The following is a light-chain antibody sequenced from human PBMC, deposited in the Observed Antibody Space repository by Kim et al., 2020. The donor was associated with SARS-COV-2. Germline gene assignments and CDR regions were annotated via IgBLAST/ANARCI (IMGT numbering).Light chain of an antibody. CDR2: EVT. Sequence: LTQPPSASGSPGQSVTISCTGTSSDVGGYNSVSWYQQHPGKAPKLMIYEVTKRPSGVPDRFSGSKSDNTASLTVSGLQAEDEADYYCSSYAGSDNYVFGTGTKVTVL. CDR1: SSDVGGYNS. CDR3: SSYAGSDNYV. J-gene: IGLJ1*01. V-gene: IGLV2-8*01.